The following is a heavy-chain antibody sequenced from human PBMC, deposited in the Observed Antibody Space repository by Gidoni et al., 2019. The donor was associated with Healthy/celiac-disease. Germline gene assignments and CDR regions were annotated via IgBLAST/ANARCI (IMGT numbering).Heavy chain of an antibody. CDR3: AHLGYCSSTSCYAAYYYGMDV. CDR1: GFTFSSYR. V-gene: IGHV3-21*01. D-gene: IGHD2-2*01. CDR2: ISSSSSYI. Sequence: EVQLVESGGGLVKPGGSLRLSCAASGFTFSSYRMNWVRQAPGQGLEWVSSISSSSSYIYYADSVKGRFTISRDNAKNSLYLQMNSLRAEDTAVYYCAHLGYCSSTSCYAAYYYGMDVWGQGTTVTVSS. J-gene: IGHJ6*02.